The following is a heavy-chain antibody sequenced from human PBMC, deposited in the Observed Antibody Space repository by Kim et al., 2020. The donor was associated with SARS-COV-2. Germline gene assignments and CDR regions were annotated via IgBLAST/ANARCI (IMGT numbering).Heavy chain of an antibody. CDR3: ASGALSYYDSSGYYGYYYGMDV. J-gene: IGHJ6*02. D-gene: IGHD3-22*01. CDR1: GFTFSSYS. Sequence: GGSLRLSCAASGFTFSSYSMNWVRQAPGKGLEWVSSISSSSSYIYYADSVKGRFTISRDNAKNSLYLQMNSLRAEDTAVYYCASGALSYYDSSGYYGYYYGMDVWAQGTTVTVSS. V-gene: IGHV3-21*01. CDR2: ISSSSSYI.